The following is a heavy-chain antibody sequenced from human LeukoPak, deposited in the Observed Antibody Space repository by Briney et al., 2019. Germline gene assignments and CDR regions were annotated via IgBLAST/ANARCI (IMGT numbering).Heavy chain of an antibody. CDR2: IYSGGST. Sequence: GGSLRLSCAASGFTVSSNYMSWVRQAPWKGLEWVSVIYSGGSTYYADSVKGRFTISRDNSKNTLYLQMNSLRAEDTAVYYCARVGSACSSTSCYRGVSYYGMDVWGQGTTVTVSS. CDR3: ARVGSACSSTSCYRGVSYYGMDV. CDR1: GFTVSSNY. V-gene: IGHV3-66*01. J-gene: IGHJ6*02. D-gene: IGHD2-2*02.